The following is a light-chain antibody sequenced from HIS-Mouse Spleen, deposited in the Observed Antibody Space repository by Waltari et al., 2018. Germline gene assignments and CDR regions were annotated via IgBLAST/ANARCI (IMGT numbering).Light chain of an antibody. CDR2: AAS. Sequence: DIHLTHSPSCLSAWVGERSTITCRASRGISSYLAWYQQKPGKAPKLLIYAASTLQSGVPSRFSGSGSGTEFTLTISSLQPEDFATYYCQQLNSYPPTFGQGTKVEIK. V-gene: IGKV1-9*01. CDR3: QQLNSYPPT. J-gene: IGKJ1*01. CDR1: RGISSY.